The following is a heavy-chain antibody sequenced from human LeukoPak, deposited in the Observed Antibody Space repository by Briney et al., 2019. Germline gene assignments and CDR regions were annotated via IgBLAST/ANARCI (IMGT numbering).Heavy chain of an antibody. D-gene: IGHD4-17*01. J-gene: IGHJ4*02. CDR1: EFTFSSYD. CDR3: ARDRSNGDYAFDY. V-gene: IGHV3-21*01. Sequence: PGGSLRLSCAASEFTFSSYDMNWVRQAPGKGLEWVSSISSYSSYIYYADSVKGRFTIPRDNAKNSLYLQMNSLRAEDTAVYYCARDRSNGDYAFDYWGQGALVTVSS. CDR2: ISSYSSYI.